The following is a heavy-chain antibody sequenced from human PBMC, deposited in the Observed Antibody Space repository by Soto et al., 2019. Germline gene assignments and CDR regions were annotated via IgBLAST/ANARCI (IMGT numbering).Heavy chain of an antibody. CDR3: ARDPSSGWYGAFDI. D-gene: IGHD6-19*01. J-gene: IGHJ3*02. CDR1: GFTFSSYA. V-gene: IGHV3-30-3*01. CDR2: ISYDGSNK. Sequence: GESLRLSCAASGFTFSSYAMHWVRQAPGKGLEWVAVISYDGSNKYYADSVKGRFTISRDNSKNTLYLQMNSLRAEDTAVYYCARDPSSGWYGAFDIWGQGTMVTVSS.